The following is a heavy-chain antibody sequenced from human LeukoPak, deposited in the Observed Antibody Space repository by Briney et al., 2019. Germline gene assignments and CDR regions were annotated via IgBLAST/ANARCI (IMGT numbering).Heavy chain of an antibody. V-gene: IGHV4-59*11. J-gene: IGHJ3*02. CDR1: GGSISSHY. D-gene: IGHD4-23*01. CDR2: IYYSGST. Sequence: SETLSLTCTASGGSISSHYWSWIRQPPGKGLEWIGYIYYSGSTNYNPSLKSRVTISVDTSKNQFSLKLSSVTAADTAVYYCASGVMTTVVTPAFDIWGQGTMVTVSS. CDR3: ASGVMTTVVTPAFDI.